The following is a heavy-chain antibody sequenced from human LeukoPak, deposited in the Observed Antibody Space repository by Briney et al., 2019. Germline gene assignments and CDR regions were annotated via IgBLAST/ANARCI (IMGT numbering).Heavy chain of an antibody. CDR3: AKDSKVAAAGYFFDS. V-gene: IGHV3-30*18. CDR2: IATDGRDK. Sequence: GGSLRLSCAASGFTFSNYGMHWVRQAPGKGLEWVAVIATDGRDKKYADSVKGRFTISRDNSKNTLYLEMNSLRPEDTAVYHCAKDSKVAAAGYFFDSWGQGTLVTVSS. J-gene: IGHJ4*02. CDR1: GFTFSNYG. D-gene: IGHD6-13*01.